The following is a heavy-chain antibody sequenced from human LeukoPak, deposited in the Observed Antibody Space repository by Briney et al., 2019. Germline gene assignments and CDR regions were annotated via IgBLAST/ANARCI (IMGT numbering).Heavy chain of an antibody. Sequence: ETLSLTCTVSGGSVSSNYMSWVRQAPGKGLEWVSVIYSGGSTYYADSVKGRFTISRDNSKNTLYLQMNSLRADDTAVYYCARIYPRLAAAGNWGQGTLVTVSS. D-gene: IGHD6-13*01. CDR3: ARIYPRLAAAGN. V-gene: IGHV3-66*01. CDR1: GGSVSSNY. J-gene: IGHJ4*02. CDR2: IYSGGST.